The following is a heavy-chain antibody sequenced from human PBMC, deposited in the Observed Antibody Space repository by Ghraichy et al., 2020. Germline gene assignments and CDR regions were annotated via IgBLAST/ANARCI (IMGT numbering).Heavy chain of an antibody. CDR3: TKDQTSGAQIDC. D-gene: IGHD3-10*01. J-gene: IGHJ4*02. V-gene: IGHV3-23*01. CDR2: ISGSGGGT. Sequence: GGSLRLSCAASGFTFSNYAMSWVRQAPGKGLEWVSTISGSGGGTYSADSVRGRFTISRDDSKSTLYLQMNSLRAEDTAIYYCTKDQTSGAQIDCWGQGTLVTVSS. CDR1: GFTFSNYA.